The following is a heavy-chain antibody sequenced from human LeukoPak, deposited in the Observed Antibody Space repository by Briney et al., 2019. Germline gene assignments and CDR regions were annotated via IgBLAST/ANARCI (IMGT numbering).Heavy chain of an antibody. CDR3: AREVGATGWFDP. J-gene: IGHJ5*02. CDR1: GGTFSSYA. Sequence: SVKVSFKASGGTFSSYAISWVRQAPGQGLEWMGGIIPIFGTANYAQKFQGRVTITADESTSTAYMELSSLRSEDTAVYYCAREVGATGWFDPWGQGALVTVSS. D-gene: IGHD1-26*01. V-gene: IGHV1-69*13. CDR2: IIPIFGTA.